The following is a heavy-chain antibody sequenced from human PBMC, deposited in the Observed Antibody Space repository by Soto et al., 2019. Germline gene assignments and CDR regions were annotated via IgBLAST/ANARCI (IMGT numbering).Heavy chain of an antibody. CDR1: GFTFRSYV. CDR2: TSYDGSDK. CDR3: ARWGTTGGLDV. V-gene: IGHV3-30*19. J-gene: IGHJ1*01. Sequence: QVQLVESGGGVVQPGTSLRVSCVGSGFTFRSYVMHWVRQAPGKGLEWVALTSYDGSDKYYDDSVRGRFTISRDNSWNTVDLQMDSLRLEDTALYYCARWGTTGGLDVWGQGTLVSVSS. D-gene: IGHD3-16*01.